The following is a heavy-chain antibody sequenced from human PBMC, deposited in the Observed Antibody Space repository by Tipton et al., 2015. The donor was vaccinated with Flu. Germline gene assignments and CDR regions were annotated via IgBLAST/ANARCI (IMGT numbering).Heavy chain of an antibody. Sequence: SLRLSCAASGFTFSSYAMHWVRQAPGKGLEWVAVISYDGSNKYYADSVKGRFTISRDNSKNTLYLQMNSLRAEDTAVYYCASPMWPIVVVPAAMGYWGQGTLVTVSS. J-gene: IGHJ4*02. CDR3: ASPMWPIVVVPAAMGY. CDR1: GFTFSSYA. CDR2: ISYDGSNK. D-gene: IGHD2-2*01. V-gene: IGHV3-30*04.